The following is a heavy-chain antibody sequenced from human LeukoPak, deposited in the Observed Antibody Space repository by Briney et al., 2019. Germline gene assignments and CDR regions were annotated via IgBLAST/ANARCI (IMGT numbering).Heavy chain of an antibody. J-gene: IGHJ4*02. CDR2: ISSSSSYI. CDR3: ARDKVRTYYYDSSGDCYYFDY. CDR1: GFTFSSYW. D-gene: IGHD3-22*01. V-gene: IGHV3-21*01. Sequence: PGGSLRLSCAASGFTFSSYWMHWVRQAPGKGLEWVSSISSSSSYIYYADSVKGRFTISRDNAKNSLYLQMNSLRAEDTAVYYCARDKVRTYYYDSSGDCYYFDYWGQGTLVTVSS.